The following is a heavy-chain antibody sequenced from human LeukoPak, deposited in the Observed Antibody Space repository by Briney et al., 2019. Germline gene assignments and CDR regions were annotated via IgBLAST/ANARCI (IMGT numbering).Heavy chain of an antibody. D-gene: IGHD3-3*01. CDR3: ARDRRGEFGAGPYDY. Sequence: SETLSLTCTVSGGSISSSSYYWSWIRQPAGKGLEWIGRIYTSGSTNYNPSLKSRVTMSVDTSKDQFSLKLSSVTAADTAVYYCARDRRGEFGAGPYDYWGQGTLVTVSS. J-gene: IGHJ4*02. CDR1: GGSISSSSYY. V-gene: IGHV4-61*02. CDR2: IYTSGST.